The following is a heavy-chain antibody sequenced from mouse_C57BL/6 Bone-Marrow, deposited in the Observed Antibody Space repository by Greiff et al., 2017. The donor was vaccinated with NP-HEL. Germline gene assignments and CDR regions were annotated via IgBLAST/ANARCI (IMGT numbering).Heavy chain of an antibody. CDR3: ARVEAGRGFAF. Sequence: QVQLQQPGAELVRPGTSVKLSCTASGYTFTSYWMHWVKQRPGQGLEWIGVIDPSDSYTNYKQKFQGTATLTVDTSSSTAYMQLSSLTSEDSAVYYCARVEAGRGFAFGGRGTLVTVTA. D-gene: IGHD4-1*01. V-gene: IGHV1-59*01. CDR1: GYTFTSYW. CDR2: IDPSDSYT. J-gene: IGHJ3*01.